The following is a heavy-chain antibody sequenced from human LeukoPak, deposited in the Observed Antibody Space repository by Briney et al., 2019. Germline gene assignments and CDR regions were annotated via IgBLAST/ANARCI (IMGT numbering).Heavy chain of an antibody. J-gene: IGHJ6*03. V-gene: IGHV4-39*07. D-gene: IGHD3-16*01. CDR2: INHSGST. Sequence: PSETLSFTCTVSGGSIRSRDYYWVWIRQPPGKGLEWIGEINHSGSTNYNPSLKSRVIISVDTSTNQFSLKLSSVTAADTAVYYCARVISRYDYVWGSTLYYYYMDVRGKGTTVTVSS. CDR1: GGSIRSRDYY. CDR3: ARVISRYDYVWGSTLYYYYMDV.